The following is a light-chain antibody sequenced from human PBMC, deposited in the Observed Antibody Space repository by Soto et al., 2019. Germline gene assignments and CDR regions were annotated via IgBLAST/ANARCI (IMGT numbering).Light chain of an antibody. CDR2: AAS. CDR3: QQYYSYPPT. V-gene: IGKV1-5*01. CDR1: QTISTW. J-gene: IGKJ5*01. Sequence: VQMTESPSTLSTSVGDSVTITCXASQTISTWMAWYQQKSGKAPKFLIYAASTLQSGVPSRFSGSGSGTDFTLTISCLQSEDFATYYCQQYYSYPPTFGQGTRLEIK.